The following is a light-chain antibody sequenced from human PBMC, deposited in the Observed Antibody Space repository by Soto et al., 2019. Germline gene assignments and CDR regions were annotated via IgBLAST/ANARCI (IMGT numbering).Light chain of an antibody. CDR1: RSDIGGYDL. V-gene: IGLV2-14*01. J-gene: IGLJ1*01. Sequence: QSALTQPASVSGSPGQSITISCTGTRSDIGGYDLVSWYQQHPGKAPKLMIYDVSHRPSGVSNRFSGSKSGNTASLTISGLQAEDESDYYCSSYTSSSALVVFGTGTKVTVL. CDR3: SSYTSSSALVV. CDR2: DVS.